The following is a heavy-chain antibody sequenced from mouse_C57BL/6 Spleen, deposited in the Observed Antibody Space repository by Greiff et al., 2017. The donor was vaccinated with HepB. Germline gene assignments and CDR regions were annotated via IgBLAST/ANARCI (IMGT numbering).Heavy chain of an antibody. D-gene: IGHD2-1*01. Sequence: QVQLQQPGAELVKPGASVKMSCKASGYTFTSYWITWVKRRPGQGLEWIGDIYPGSGSTTYNEKFKSKATLTVDTSSSTAYMQLSSLTSEDSAVYYCARKRIYYGNYDAMDYWGQGTSVTVSS. CDR3: ARKRIYYGNYDAMDY. V-gene: IGHV1-55*01. CDR1: GYTFTSYW. CDR2: IYPGSGST. J-gene: IGHJ4*01.